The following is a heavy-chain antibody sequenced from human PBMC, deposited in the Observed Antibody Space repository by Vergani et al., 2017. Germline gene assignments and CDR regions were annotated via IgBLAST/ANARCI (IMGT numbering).Heavy chain of an antibody. J-gene: IGHJ3*02. V-gene: IGHV1-69*01. CDR1: GGTFSSYA. D-gene: IGHD3-22*01. Sequence: QVQLVQSGAEVKKPGSSVKVSCKASGGTFSSYAISWVRQAPGQGLEWMGGIIPIFGTANYAQQFQGRVTITADESTSTAYMELSSLRSEDTAVYYCARDSGHYYDSSGYYRCSFDIWGQGTMVTVSS. CDR3: ARDSGHYYDSSGYYRCSFDI. CDR2: IIPIFGTA.